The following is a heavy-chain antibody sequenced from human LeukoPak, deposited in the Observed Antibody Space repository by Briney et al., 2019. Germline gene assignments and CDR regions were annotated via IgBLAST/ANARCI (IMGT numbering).Heavy chain of an antibody. V-gene: IGHV3-23*01. D-gene: IGHD2-15*01. Sequence: PGGSLRLSCAASGFTFNNNAMTWVRQAPGKGLEWVSALSGDSAYVYYADSVKGRFTTSRDNSKNTLYLQMNSLRAEDTAVYYCAKDPNEYCSGGSCSWFDPWGQGTLVTVSS. J-gene: IGHJ5*02. CDR1: GFTFNNNA. CDR3: AKDPNEYCSGGSCSWFDP. CDR2: LSGDSAYV.